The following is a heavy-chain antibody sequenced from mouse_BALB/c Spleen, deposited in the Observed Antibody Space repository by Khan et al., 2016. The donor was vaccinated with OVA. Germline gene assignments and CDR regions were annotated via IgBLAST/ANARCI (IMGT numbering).Heavy chain of an antibody. Sequence: EVELVESGGGLVKPGGSLKLSCAASGFTFSDYYMYWVRPTPEKRLEWVATISDGGNYTYYPDSVKGRFTISRDNAKNNLYLQMSRLKSEDTAMYYCARGGYGAFAFWGQGTLVTVSA. CDR2: ISDGGNYT. V-gene: IGHV5-4*02. CDR1: GFTFSDYY. J-gene: IGHJ3*01. CDR3: ARGGYGAFAF. D-gene: IGHD2-14*01.